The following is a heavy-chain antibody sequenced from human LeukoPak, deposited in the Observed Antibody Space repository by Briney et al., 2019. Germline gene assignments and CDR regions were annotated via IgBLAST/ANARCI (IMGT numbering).Heavy chain of an antibody. CDR2: ISYDGSNK. D-gene: IGHD3-16*01. CDR1: GFTFSSYA. Sequence: PGRSLRLSCAASGFTFSSYAMHWVRQAPGKGLEWVAVISYDGSNKYYADSVKGRFTISRDNSKNTLYLQMNSLRAEDTAVYYCARDSTHFSRGNYMDVWGKGTTVTVSS. V-gene: IGHV3-30*04. J-gene: IGHJ6*03. CDR3: ARDSTHFSRGNYMDV.